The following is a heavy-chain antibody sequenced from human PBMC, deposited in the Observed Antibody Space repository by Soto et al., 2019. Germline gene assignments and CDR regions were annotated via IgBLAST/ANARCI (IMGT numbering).Heavy chain of an antibody. J-gene: IGHJ6*02. D-gene: IGHD3-10*01. CDR1: GGTFSSYT. Sequence: QVELVQSGAEVKKPGSSVKVSCKASGGTFSSYTISWVRQAPGQGLEWMGRIIPILGIANYAQKFQGRVTITADKFTSTAYMELSSLRSEDTAVYYCARFRGSYGMDVWGQGTTVTVSS. CDR3: ARFRGSYGMDV. CDR2: IIPILGIA. V-gene: IGHV1-69*02.